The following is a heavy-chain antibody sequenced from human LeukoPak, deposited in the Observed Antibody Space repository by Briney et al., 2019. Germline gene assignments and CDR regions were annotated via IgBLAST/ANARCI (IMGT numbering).Heavy chain of an antibody. CDR2: ISSDGSNK. Sequence: PGGSLRLSCAASGFTFSSFGMHWVRQAPGKGLEWVAVISSDGSNKYCADSVRGRFTISRDNSKNTLYLQVDSLRAEDTAVYYCAKSHSSGWYYFDYWGQGTLVTVSS. CDR1: GFTFSSFG. CDR3: AKSHSSGWYYFDY. D-gene: IGHD6-19*01. V-gene: IGHV3-30*18. J-gene: IGHJ4*02.